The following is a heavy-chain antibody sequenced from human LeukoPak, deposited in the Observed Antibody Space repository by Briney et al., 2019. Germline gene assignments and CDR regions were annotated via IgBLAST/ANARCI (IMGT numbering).Heavy chain of an antibody. J-gene: IGHJ5*02. D-gene: IGHD6-19*01. CDR1: GGSISSGGYS. CDR3: ARGGARQWLVPGWFDP. V-gene: IGHV4-30-2*01. Sequence: SQTLSLTCAVSGGSISSGGYSWSWIRQPPGKGLEWIGEINHSGSTNYNPSLKSRVTISVDTSKNQFSLKLSSVTAADTAVYYCARGGARQWLVPGWFDPWGQGTLVTVSS. CDR2: INHSGST.